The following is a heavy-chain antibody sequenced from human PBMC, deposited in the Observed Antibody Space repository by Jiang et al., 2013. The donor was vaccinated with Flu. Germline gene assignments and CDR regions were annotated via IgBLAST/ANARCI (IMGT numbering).Heavy chain of an antibody. V-gene: IGHV4-30-4*01. J-gene: IGHJ5*02. D-gene: IGHD2-21*02. CDR1: GDSISNGDYY. CDR2: IYSRGTT. CDR3: ARAGRGDFVGYFDP. Sequence: QVQLQESGPGLVKPSQTLSLTCSVFGDSISNGDYYWTWIRQPPGKGLEWVGYIYSRGTTFYNPSLKSRLIISVDTSKIQFSLKLRSVTVADTAVYYCARAGRGDFVGYFDPWGQGTLVTVSS.